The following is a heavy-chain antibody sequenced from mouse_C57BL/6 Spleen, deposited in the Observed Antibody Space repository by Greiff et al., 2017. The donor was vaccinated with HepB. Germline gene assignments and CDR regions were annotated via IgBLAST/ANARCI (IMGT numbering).Heavy chain of an antibody. Sequence: VQLKQSGGGLVKPGGSLKLSCAASGFTFSSYAMSWVRQTPEKRLEWVATISDGGSYTYYPDNVKGRFTISRDNAKNNLYLQMSHLKSEDTAMYYCARDRENYGSRGAMDYWGQGTSVTVSS. V-gene: IGHV5-4*01. CDR1: GFTFSSYA. CDR2: ISDGGSYT. CDR3: ARDRENYGSRGAMDY. J-gene: IGHJ4*01. D-gene: IGHD1-1*01.